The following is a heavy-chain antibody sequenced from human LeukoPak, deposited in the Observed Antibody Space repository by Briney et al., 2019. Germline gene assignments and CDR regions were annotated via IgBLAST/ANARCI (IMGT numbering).Heavy chain of an antibody. CDR1: GFNFCKAW. CDR3: TTGLGRTNDDY. J-gene: IGHJ4*02. V-gene: IGHV3-15*01. CDR2: IMTASKDCTI. D-gene: IGHD2-2*01. Sequence: GGSLRLSGEGSGFNFCKAWLSWRRHVPGNVLEWVSRIMTASKDCTINYGASVKGRLTISRDDSKAMIYLQMSGLQSDNTGIYYCTTGLGRTNDDYWGQGTLVTVSS.